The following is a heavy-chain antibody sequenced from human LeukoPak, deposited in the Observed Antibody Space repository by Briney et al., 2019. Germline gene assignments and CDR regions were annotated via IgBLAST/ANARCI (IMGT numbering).Heavy chain of an antibody. CDR1: SGSISSGDYY. CDR2: INYSGTT. D-gene: IGHD3-10*01. Sequence: PSETLSLTCTVSSGSISSGDYYWGRVRRPPGEGLEWIASINYSGTTFYNPSLKSRVTISVDTSENQFSLKLSSVAAADTALYYCARRRSGKNWFDPWGQGTLVTVSS. V-gene: IGHV4-39*01. CDR3: ARRRSGKNWFDP. J-gene: IGHJ5*02.